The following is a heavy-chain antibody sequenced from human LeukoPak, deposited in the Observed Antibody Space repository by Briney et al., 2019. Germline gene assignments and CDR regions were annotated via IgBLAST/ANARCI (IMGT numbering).Heavy chain of an antibody. D-gene: IGHD5-18*01. CDR1: GYTFTGYY. CDR3: ARRGYSYGSSYGFDY. Sequence: ASVKVSCKASGYTFTGYYMHWVRQAPGQGLEWMGIINPSGGSATYAQKFQDRVTMTRDTSTSTLYMELSSLRSEDTAVYYCARRGYSYGSSYGFDYWGQGTLVTVSS. J-gene: IGHJ4*02. CDR2: INPSGGSA. V-gene: IGHV1-46*01.